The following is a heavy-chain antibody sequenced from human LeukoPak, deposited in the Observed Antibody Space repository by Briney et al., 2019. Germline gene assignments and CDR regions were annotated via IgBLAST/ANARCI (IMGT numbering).Heavy chain of an antibody. D-gene: IGHD6-13*01. V-gene: IGHV4-34*01. CDR2: INHSGST. J-gene: IGHJ4*02. Sequence: SETLSLTCAVYGGSFSGYYWSWIRQPPGKGLEWIGEINHSGSTNYNPSLKSRVTISVDTSKNQSSLKLSSVTAADTAVYYCARVYSSSLLDYWGQGTLVTVSS. CDR3: ARVYSSSLLDY. CDR1: GGSFSGYY.